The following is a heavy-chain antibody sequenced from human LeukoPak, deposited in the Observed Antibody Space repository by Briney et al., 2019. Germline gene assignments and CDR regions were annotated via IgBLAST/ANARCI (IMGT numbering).Heavy chain of an antibody. Sequence: SETLSLTCTVSGGSISSRSYYWGWIRQPPGKGLEWIGSIYYSGSTYYNPSLQSRVTISVDTSKNQFSLKLNSVTAADTAVYYCARDSVGYSYGYGFGYWGQGTLVTVSS. CDR3: ARDSVGYSYGYGFGY. D-gene: IGHD5-18*01. CDR1: GGSISSRSYY. CDR2: IYYSGST. V-gene: IGHV4-39*02. J-gene: IGHJ4*02.